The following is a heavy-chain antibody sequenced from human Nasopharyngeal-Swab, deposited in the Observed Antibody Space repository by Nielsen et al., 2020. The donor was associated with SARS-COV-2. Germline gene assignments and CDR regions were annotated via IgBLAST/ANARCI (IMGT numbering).Heavy chain of an antibody. CDR1: GGSISSYY. CDR3: ARRVVPAAEFDP. Sequence: LRPSCTVPGGSISSYYWSWIRQPPGKGLGWIGYIYYSGSPNYNPSLKSRVTISVDTSKNQFSLKLSSVTVADAAVYYCARRVVPAAEFDPWGQGTLVTVSS. J-gene: IGHJ5*02. CDR2: IYYSGSP. V-gene: IGHV4-59*01. D-gene: IGHD2-2*01.